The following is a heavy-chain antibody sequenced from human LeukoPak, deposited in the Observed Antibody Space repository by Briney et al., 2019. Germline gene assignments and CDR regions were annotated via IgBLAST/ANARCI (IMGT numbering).Heavy chain of an antibody. CDR3: ARRHSSHFDY. CDR2: IYYSGST. J-gene: IGHJ4*02. CDR1: GGSISSYY. Sequence: SETLSLTCTVSGGSISSYYWSWIRQPPGKGLEWIGYIYYSGSTNYNPSLKSRVTISVDTSKNQFSLKLSPVTAADTAVYYCARRHSSHFDYWGQGTLVTVSS. V-gene: IGHV4-59*08.